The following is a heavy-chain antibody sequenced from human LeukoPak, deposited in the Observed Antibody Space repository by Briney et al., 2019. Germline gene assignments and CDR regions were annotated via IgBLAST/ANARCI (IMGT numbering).Heavy chain of an antibody. CDR3: ARRARDGYNWYYFDY. Sequence: ASVKVSCKASGYTFTSYGISWVRQAPGQGLEWMGWISAYNGNTNYAQKLQGRVTITADESTSTAYMELSSLRSEDTAVYYCARRARDGYNWYYFDYWGQGTLVTVSS. CDR1: GYTFTSYG. J-gene: IGHJ4*02. V-gene: IGHV1-18*01. CDR2: ISAYNGNT. D-gene: IGHD5-24*01.